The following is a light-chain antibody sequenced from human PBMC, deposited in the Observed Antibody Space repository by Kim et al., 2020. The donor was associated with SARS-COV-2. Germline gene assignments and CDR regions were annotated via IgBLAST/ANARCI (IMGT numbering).Light chain of an antibody. CDR2: AAS. Sequence: DIQITQSPSSLSASVGDRVTITCRASQSISSYLNWYQQRLGKAPKVLIYAASTLQSAVPSRFSGSGSGTDFTLTISSLQPEDSATYYCQQSYNTPRTFGHGTKVDIK. CDR1: QSISSY. CDR3: QQSYNTPRT. V-gene: IGKV1-39*01. J-gene: IGKJ1*01.